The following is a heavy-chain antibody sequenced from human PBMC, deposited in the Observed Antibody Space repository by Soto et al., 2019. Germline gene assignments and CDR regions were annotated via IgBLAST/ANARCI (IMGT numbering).Heavy chain of an antibody. CDR3: ARYEYGNSLYGVDV. D-gene: IGHD1-7*01. Sequence: SETLSLTCVVSGESFSGYYWSWIRQTPGMGLEWIGEVDHRGGTTYNPSLKNRASISIDSSKNLFSLELTSVTAADTALYFCARYEYGNSLYGVDVWGQGTRVTVS. CDR2: VDHRGGT. J-gene: IGHJ6*02. CDR1: GESFSGYY. V-gene: IGHV4-34*01.